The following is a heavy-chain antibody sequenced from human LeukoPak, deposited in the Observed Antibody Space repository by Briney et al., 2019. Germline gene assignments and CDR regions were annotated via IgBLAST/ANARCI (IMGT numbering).Heavy chain of an antibody. CDR1: GFTFGDYA. CDR2: IRSKAYGGTT. CDR3: TRDTTPYY. D-gene: IGHD2-15*01. Sequence: GGSLRLSCTASGFTFGDYAMTWVRQAPGKGLEWVGFIRSKAYGGTTEYAACVKGRFTISRDDSNSIAYLQMNSLNIEDTAVYYCTRDTTPYYWGQGTLVTVSS. V-gene: IGHV3-49*04. J-gene: IGHJ4*02.